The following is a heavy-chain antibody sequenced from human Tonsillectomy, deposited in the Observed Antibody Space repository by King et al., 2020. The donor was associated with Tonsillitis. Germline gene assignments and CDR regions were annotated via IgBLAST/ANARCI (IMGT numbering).Heavy chain of an antibody. CDR2: IFYSGNT. CDR3: ARRGTG. J-gene: IGHJ4*02. D-gene: IGHD1-1*01. CDR1: GGSISSSSYY. V-gene: IGHV4-39*07. Sequence: QLQESGPGLVKPSETLSLTCTVSGGSISSSSYYWGWIRQPPGKGLEWIGSIFYSGNTYYNPSLKSRVTISADTYKNQFSLKLTSVTAADTAVYYCARRGTGWGQGTLVTVSS.